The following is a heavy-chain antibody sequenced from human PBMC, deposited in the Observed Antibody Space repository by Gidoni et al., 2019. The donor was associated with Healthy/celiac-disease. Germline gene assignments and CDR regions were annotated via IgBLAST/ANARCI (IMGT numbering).Heavy chain of an antibody. CDR2: INPNSGGT. V-gene: IGHV1-2*04. J-gene: IGHJ4*02. CDR1: GYTFTGYY. CDR3: ARVRWFGGTAFDY. D-gene: IGHD3-10*01. Sequence: QVQLVQSGAEVKKPGASVKVSCKASGYTFTGYYMHWVRQAPGQVLEWMGWINPNSGGTNYAQKFQGWVTMTRDTSISTAYMELSRLRSDDTAVYYCARVRWFGGTAFDYWGQGTLVTVSS.